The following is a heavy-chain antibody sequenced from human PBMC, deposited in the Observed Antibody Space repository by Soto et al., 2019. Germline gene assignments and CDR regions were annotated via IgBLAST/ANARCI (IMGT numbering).Heavy chain of an antibody. D-gene: IGHD1-1*01. V-gene: IGHV3-53*01. CDR3: ATWHEREHAYDV. Sequence: DVQLVESGGGLIQPGESLRLSCAAFGLTISGKKYVAWVRQAPGKWLEWVSALYDGDGAFYADSVKGRFTTSSDSSKTTVYLQMTDLRPDDTAVYYCATWHEREHAYDVWGQGTTVTVSS. CDR1: GLTISGKKY. CDR2: LYDGDGA. J-gene: IGHJ3*01.